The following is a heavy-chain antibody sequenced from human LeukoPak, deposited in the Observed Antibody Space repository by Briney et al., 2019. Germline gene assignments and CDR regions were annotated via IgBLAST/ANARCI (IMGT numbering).Heavy chain of an antibody. CDR3: ARANGYSSPYGY. V-gene: IGHV3-20*04. J-gene: IGHJ4*02. CDR1: GFTFDDYG. CDR2: INWNGGST. Sequence: GGSLRLSCAASGFTFDDYGMSWVRQAPGKGLEWVSGINWNGGSTGYADSVKGRFTISRDNAKNSLYLQMNSLRAEDTALYYGARANGYSSPYGYWGQGTLVTVSS. D-gene: IGHD6-13*01.